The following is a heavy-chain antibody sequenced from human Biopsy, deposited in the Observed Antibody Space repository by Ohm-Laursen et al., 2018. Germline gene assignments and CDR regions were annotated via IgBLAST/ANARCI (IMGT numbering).Heavy chain of an antibody. D-gene: IGHD1-26*01. CDR2: IYYTGNT. Sequence: PGTLSLTCAVSGGSISSYYWSWIRQPPGKGLEWIGYIYYTGNTNYNPSLKSRITISVDTSMNHLSQGLTFVTAADTAVYYCARHAPSYSGSYWRYFDLWGRGTLVTVSS. J-gene: IGHJ2*01. CDR3: ARHAPSYSGSYWRYFDL. CDR1: GGSISSYY. V-gene: IGHV4-59*08.